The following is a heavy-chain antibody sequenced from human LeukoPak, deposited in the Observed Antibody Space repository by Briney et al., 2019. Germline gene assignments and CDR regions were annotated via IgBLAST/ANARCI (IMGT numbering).Heavy chain of an antibody. CDR1: GYTFTSYG. CDR3: ARGRSMAMGRGVPGDY. Sequence: GASVKVSCKASGYTFTSYGISWVRQAPGQGLEWMGWISAYNGNTNYAQKLQGRVTMTTDTSTSTAYMELRRLRSDDTAVYYCARGRSMAMGRGVPGDYWGQGTLVTVSS. V-gene: IGHV1-18*01. D-gene: IGHD3-10*01. J-gene: IGHJ4*02. CDR2: ISAYNGNT.